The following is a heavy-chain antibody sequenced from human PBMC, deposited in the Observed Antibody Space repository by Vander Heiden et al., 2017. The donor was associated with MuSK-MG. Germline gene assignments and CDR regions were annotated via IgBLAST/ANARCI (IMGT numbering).Heavy chain of an antibody. CDR3: ATDYLDGGAPQQDTFDI. Sequence: EVQLVQSGAEVKKPGESLRISCKGSGYSFNTYWIGWVRQMPGKGLEWMGIIYPRDSDTRYSPSFQGHVTISADKSISTTYVQWSSLKASDTAMYYCATDYLDGGAPQQDTFDIWGQGTMVTVSS. J-gene: IGHJ3*02. CDR1: GYSFNTYW. CDR2: IYPRDSDT. D-gene: IGHD3-9*01. V-gene: IGHV5-51*01.